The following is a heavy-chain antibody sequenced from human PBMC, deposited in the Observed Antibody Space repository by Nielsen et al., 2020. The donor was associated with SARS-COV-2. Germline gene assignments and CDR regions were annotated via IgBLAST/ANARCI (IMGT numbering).Heavy chain of an antibody. CDR3: AKDGWIQLWLRPSLALDYFDY. D-gene: IGHD5-18*01. Sequence: GGSLRLSCAASETIISGYSMSWVRQAPGKGLEWVSAISGSGGSTYYADSVKGRFTISRDNSKNTLYLQMNSLRAEDTAVYYCAKDGWIQLWLRPSLALDYFDYWGQGTLVTVSS. CDR2: ISGSGGST. J-gene: IGHJ4*02. V-gene: IGHV3-23*01. CDR1: ETIISGYS.